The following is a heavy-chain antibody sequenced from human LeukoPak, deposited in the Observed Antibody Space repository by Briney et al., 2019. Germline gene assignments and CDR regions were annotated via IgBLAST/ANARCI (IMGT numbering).Heavy chain of an antibody. J-gene: IGHJ4*02. CDR1: GGSISSSSYY. Sequence: PSETLSLTCTVSGGSISSSSYYWGWIRQPPGKGLEWIGSIYYSGSTYYNPSLKSRVTISVDKSKNQFSLKLSSVTAADTAVYYCARRYGVIAAPFDYWGQGTLVTVSS. V-gene: IGHV4-39*01. CDR2: IYYSGST. D-gene: IGHD6-13*01. CDR3: ARRYGVIAAPFDY.